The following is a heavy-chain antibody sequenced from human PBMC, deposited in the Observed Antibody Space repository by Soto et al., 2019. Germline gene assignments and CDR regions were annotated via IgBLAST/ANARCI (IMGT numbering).Heavy chain of an antibody. CDR1: GGSMTPDY. CDR2: TQSTGTT. J-gene: IGHJ6*02. CDR3: ARLVPTIAIGGSNYHPLDG. Sequence: SETLSLTCTVSGGSMTPDYWSWIRQTPAKGLEYTRYTQSTGTTDYSPPLRSRVTISVDTPTSQCSLNLRSVTAADSAVYYCARLVPTIAIGGSNYHPLDGWGQGTTVTAS. V-gene: IGHV4-59*08. D-gene: IGHD3-3*01.